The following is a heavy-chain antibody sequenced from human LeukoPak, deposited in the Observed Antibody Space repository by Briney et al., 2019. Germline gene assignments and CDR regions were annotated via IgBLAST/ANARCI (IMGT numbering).Heavy chain of an antibody. Sequence: GGSLRLSCAVSGFNVIDAWMNWVRQDPGKGLEWVALLKSKTNGGTTDYASPVKDRFTISRDDSKNILYLQMNSLKIEDTAMYYCVTERSGAFENWGQGTLVTVSS. CDR3: VTERSGAFEN. CDR2: LKSKTNGGTT. V-gene: IGHV3-15*01. D-gene: IGHD1-1*01. J-gene: IGHJ4*02. CDR1: GFNVIDAW.